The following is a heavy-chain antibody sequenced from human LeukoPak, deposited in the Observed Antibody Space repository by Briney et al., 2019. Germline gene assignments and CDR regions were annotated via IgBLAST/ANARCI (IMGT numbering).Heavy chain of an antibody. J-gene: IGHJ3*02. CDR3: ARALKQRDDAFDI. V-gene: IGHV4-59*01. CDR1: GGSISSYY. Sequence: SETLSLTCTVSGGSISSYYWSWIRQPPGKGLEWIGYIYYSGSTNYNPSLKSRVTISVDTSKNQFSLKLSSVTAADTAVYYCARALKQRDDAFDIWGQGTMVTVSS. CDR2: IYYSGST. D-gene: IGHD6-25*01.